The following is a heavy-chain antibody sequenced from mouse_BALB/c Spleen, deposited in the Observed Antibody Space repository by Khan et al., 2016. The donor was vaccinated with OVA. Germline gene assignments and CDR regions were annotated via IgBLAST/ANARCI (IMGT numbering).Heavy chain of an antibody. Sequence: QVQLKQSGPGLVAPSQSLSITCTVSGFSLSSNGVSWVRQPPGKGLEWLGVIWGDGSTNYHSTLKSRRIISKDNSKSQVFLKLNSLQTDDTATYYCAKFTPDYYSMDYWGQGTSVTVSS. J-gene: IGHJ4*01. CDR3: AKFTPDYYSMDY. CDR2: IWGDGST. CDR1: GFSLSSNG. V-gene: IGHV2-3*01. D-gene: IGHD1-1*01.